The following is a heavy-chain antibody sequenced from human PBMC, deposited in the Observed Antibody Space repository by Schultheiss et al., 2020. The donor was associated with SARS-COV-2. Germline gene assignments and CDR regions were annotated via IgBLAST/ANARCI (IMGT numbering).Heavy chain of an antibody. Sequence: SETLSLTCTVSGGSISSYYWSWIRQPPGKGLEWIGYIYYSGSTYYNPSLKSRVTISVDTSKNQFSLKLSSVTAADTAVYYCARDSRGDFWSGYYTYYFDYWGQGTLVTVSS. J-gene: IGHJ4*02. D-gene: IGHD3-3*01. V-gene: IGHV4-59*01. CDR3: ARDSRGDFWSGYYTYYFDY. CDR2: IYYSGST. CDR1: GGSISSYY.